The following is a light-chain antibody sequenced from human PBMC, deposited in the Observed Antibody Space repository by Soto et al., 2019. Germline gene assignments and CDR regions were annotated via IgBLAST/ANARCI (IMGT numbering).Light chain of an antibody. Sequence: QSVLTQPPSVPGAPGQRVTISCTGSSSNIGAGYDVHWYQQLPGTAPKLLIYGTSNRPSGVPDRFSGSKSGTSASLAITGLEAEDEADYYCQSYDSSLSVVVFGGGTQLTVL. J-gene: IGLJ2*01. CDR3: QSYDSSLSVVV. CDR1: SSNIGAGYD. V-gene: IGLV1-40*01. CDR2: GTS.